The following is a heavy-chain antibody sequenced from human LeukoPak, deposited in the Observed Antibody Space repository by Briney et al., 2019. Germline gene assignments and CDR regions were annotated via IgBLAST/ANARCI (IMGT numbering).Heavy chain of an antibody. J-gene: IGHJ3*02. CDR2: MNPNSGNT. V-gene: IGHV1-8*02. CDR3: ARANNWNRDNAFDI. D-gene: IGHD1-1*01. CDR1: GYTFTHYG. Sequence: ASVKVSCKASGYTFTHYGISWVRQATGQGLEWMGWMNPNSGNTGYAQKFQGRVTMTRNTSISTAYMELSSLRSEDTAVYYCARANNWNRDNAFDIWGQGTMVTVSS.